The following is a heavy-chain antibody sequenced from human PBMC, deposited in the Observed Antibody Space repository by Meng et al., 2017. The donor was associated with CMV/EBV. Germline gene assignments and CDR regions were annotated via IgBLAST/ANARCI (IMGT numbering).Heavy chain of an antibody. J-gene: IGHJ4*02. CDR2: INHSGST. Sequence: SQTRSLTGAVYGGSFSGYYWSWIRQPPGKGLEWIGEINHSGSTNYNPSLKSRVTISVDTSKNQFSLKLSSVTAADTAVYYCARGAHCSSTSCYNIWGQGTLVTVSS. CDR1: GGSFSGYY. D-gene: IGHD2-2*01. V-gene: IGHV4-34*01. CDR3: ARGAHCSSTSCYNI.